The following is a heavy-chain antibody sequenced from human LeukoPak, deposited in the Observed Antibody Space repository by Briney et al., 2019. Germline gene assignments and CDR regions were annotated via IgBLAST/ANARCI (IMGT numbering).Heavy chain of an antibody. D-gene: IGHD6-19*01. CDR1: GGSISSYY. CDR3: ARRWTGIAVAGTRSYYYMDV. J-gene: IGHJ6*03. V-gene: IGHV4-59*01. CDR2: IYYSGST. Sequence: SETLSLTCTVSGGSISSYYWSWIRQPPGKGLEWIGYIYYSGSTNYNPSLKSRVTISVDTSKNQFSLKLSSVTAADTAVYYCARRWTGIAVAGTRSYYYMDVWGKGTTVTISS.